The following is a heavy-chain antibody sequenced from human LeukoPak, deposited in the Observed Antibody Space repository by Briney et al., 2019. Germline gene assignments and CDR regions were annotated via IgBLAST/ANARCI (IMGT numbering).Heavy chain of an antibody. D-gene: IGHD3-9*01. Sequence: SETLSLTCAVYGGSFSGYYWSWIRQPPGKGLEWIGEINHSGSTNYNPSLKSRVTISVDTSKNQFSLKLSSVTAADTAVYYCARSELRYFDWLLSLDYWGQGTLVPVSS. CDR3: ARSELRYFDWLLSLDY. CDR2: INHSGST. V-gene: IGHV4-34*01. J-gene: IGHJ4*02. CDR1: GGSFSGYY.